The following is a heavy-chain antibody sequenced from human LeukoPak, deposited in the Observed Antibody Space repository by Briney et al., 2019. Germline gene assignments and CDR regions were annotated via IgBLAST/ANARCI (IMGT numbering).Heavy chain of an antibody. V-gene: IGHV3-23*01. Sequence: GGSLRLSCAASGFTFSSYAMSWVRQAPGKGLEWVSVISGSGDTTYSADSVKGRFTISRDNSKNTLYLQMNSLRAEETAAYYCAKERGNNGGNTNGYFDYWGQGTLVTVSS. J-gene: IGHJ4*02. CDR2: ISGSGDTT. CDR1: GFTFSSYA. CDR3: AKERGNNGGNTNGYFDY. D-gene: IGHD4-23*01.